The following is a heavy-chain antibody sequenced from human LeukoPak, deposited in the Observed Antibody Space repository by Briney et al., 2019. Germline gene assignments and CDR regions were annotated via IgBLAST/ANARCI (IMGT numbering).Heavy chain of an antibody. J-gene: IGHJ6*03. V-gene: IGHV1-69*05. Sequence: ASVKVSCKASGGTFSSYAISWVRQAPGQGLEWMGGIIPIFGTANYAQKFQGRVTITTDESTSTAYMELSSLRSEDTAVYYCASGLLLNYYYYFYMDVWGKGTTVTVSS. D-gene: IGHD2-2*01. CDR1: GGTFSSYA. CDR2: IIPIFGTA. CDR3: ASGLLLNYYYYFYMDV.